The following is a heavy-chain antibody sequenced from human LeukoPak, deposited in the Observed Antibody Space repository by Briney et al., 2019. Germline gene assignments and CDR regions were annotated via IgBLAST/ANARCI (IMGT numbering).Heavy chain of an antibody. J-gene: IGHJ2*01. D-gene: IGHD4-23*01. V-gene: IGHV4-61*01. CDR1: GGSVSSGSYY. Sequence: SETLSLTCTVSGGSVSSGSYYWSWIRHPPGKGLEWIGYIYYSGSTNYNPSLKSRVTISLDTSKNQFSLKLSSVTTADTAVYYCARSVVTLYWYFDLWGRGTLVTVSS. CDR3: ARSVVTLYWYFDL. CDR2: IYYSGST.